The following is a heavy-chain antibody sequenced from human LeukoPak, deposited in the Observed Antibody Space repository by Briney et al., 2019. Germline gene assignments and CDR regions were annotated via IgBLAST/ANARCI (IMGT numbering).Heavy chain of an antibody. V-gene: IGHV4-39*07. CDR2: IYYSGST. D-gene: IGHD6-19*01. J-gene: IGHJ3*02. CDR1: GGSISSSSYY. Sequence: PSETLSLTCTVSGGSISSSSYYWGWIRQPPGKGLEWIGSIYYSGSTYYNPSLKSRVTISVDTSKNQFSLKLSSVTAADTAVYYCARDYSSGWYVSADAFDIWGQGTMVTVSS. CDR3: ARDYSSGWYVSADAFDI.